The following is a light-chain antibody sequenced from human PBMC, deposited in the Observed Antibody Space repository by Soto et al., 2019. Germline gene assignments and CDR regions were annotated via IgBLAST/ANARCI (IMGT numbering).Light chain of an antibody. CDR3: LQYASYSRT. J-gene: IGKJ1*01. CDR2: KAS. V-gene: IGKV1-5*03. CDR1: QSISNW. Sequence: DIQMTQSPSTLSASVGDRVTITCRASQSISNWLAWYQQKPGNAPKFLIYKASSLESGVPSRFSGSVSGTEFTLTISSLQPDDFATYYCLQYASYSRTFGQGAKVEIK.